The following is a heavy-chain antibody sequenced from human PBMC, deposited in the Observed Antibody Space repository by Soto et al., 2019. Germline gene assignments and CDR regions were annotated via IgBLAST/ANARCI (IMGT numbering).Heavy chain of an antibody. CDR2: IIHSGDST. CDR3: ATGQQLGY. D-gene: IGHD6-13*01. V-gene: IGHV3-23*01. CDR1: GFTFSTYA. J-gene: IGHJ4*02. Sequence: EVQLLESGGGLVQPGGSLRLSCAASGFTFSTYAMSWVGQAPGKGLEWVSKIIHSGDSTYYADSVKGRFTISRDNSKNTVYLQMNSLRAEDTAVYYCATGQQLGYWGQGTLVTVSS.